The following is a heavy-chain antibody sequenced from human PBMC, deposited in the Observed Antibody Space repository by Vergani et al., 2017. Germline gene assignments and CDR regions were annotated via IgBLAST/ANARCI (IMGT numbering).Heavy chain of an antibody. CDR3: AADNDFWSGHYAFDI. CDR1: GFTLTRSA. Sequence: QMQLVQSGPEAKKPGTSVKVSCKASGFTLTRSAVQWVRQARGQRLEWIGWIVVGSGNTNYAQKFQERVTITRDMSTSTAYMELSSLRSEDTAVYYCAADNDFWSGHYAFDIWGQGTMVTVSS. J-gene: IGHJ3*02. V-gene: IGHV1-58*01. CDR2: IVVGSGNT. D-gene: IGHD3-3*01.